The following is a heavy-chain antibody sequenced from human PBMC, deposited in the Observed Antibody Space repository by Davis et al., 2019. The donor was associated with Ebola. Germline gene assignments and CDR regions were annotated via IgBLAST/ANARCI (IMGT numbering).Heavy chain of an antibody. CDR2: INAGNGNT. Sequence: ASVKVSCKASGYTFTSYAMHWVRQAPGQRLEWMGWINAGNGNTKYSQKFQGRVTITRDTSASTAYMELSSLRSEDTAVYYCARTYYDFWSGYWFDYWGQGTLVTVSS. J-gene: IGHJ4*02. D-gene: IGHD3-3*01. CDR1: GYTFTSYA. V-gene: IGHV1-3*01. CDR3: ARTYYDFWSGYWFDY.